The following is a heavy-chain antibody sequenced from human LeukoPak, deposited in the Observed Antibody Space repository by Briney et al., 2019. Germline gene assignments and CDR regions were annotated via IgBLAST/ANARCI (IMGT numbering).Heavy chain of an antibody. CDR3: ARLASGSYGPLTPFDY. J-gene: IGHJ4*02. V-gene: IGHV4-39*01. CDR2: IYYSGST. D-gene: IGHD1-26*01. Sequence: KPSETLSLTCTVSGGSISCSSYYWGWIRQPPGKGLEWIGSIYYSGSTYYNPSLKSRVTISVDTSKNQFSLKLSSVTAADTAVYYSARLASGSYGPLTPFDYWGQGTLVTVSS. CDR1: GGSISCSSYY.